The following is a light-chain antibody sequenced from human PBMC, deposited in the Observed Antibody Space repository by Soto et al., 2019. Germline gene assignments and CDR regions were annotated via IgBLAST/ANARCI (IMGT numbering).Light chain of an antibody. CDR2: EVS. V-gene: IGLV2-14*01. Sequence: QSALTQPASVSGSPGQSITISCTGTSSDVGGYNYVSWYQQHPGKAPKLMIYEVSNRPSGFSNRFSGSKSGNTATLTISGLQAEDEADYYCSSYTSSSTPNVFGTGTKVTVL. J-gene: IGLJ1*01. CDR3: SSYTSSSTPNV. CDR1: SSDVGGYNY.